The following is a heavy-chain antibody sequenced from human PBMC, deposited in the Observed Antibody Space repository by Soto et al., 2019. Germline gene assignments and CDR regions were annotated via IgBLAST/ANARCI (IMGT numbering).Heavy chain of an antibody. D-gene: IGHD5-12*01. Sequence: EVQLVESGGGLGKPGGSLRLSCAASGFTFSSYSMNWVRQAPWKGLEWVSSISSSSSYIYYADSVNGRFTISRDNANNSLDLQRTSLRAEDTAVYYCERVKVDIVDTFGMDVCGQGTKVTVSS. CDR3: ERVKVDIVDTFGMDV. CDR1: GFTFSSYS. CDR2: ISSSSSYI. V-gene: IGHV3-21*01. J-gene: IGHJ6*02.